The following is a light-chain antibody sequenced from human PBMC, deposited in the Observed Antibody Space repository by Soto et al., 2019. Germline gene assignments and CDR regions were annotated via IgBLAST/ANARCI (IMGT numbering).Light chain of an antibody. CDR1: QSVSNN. CDR3: KKYNNWPPIT. V-gene: IGKV3-15*01. Sequence: EIMMTQSPATLSVSPGERATLSCRASQSVSNNLAWYQQKPGQAPRLLIYYASTRATGIPVRFSGSGSGTEFTLTISSLQSEDFALYYCKKYNNWPPITFGQGTRLEIK. J-gene: IGKJ5*01. CDR2: YAS.